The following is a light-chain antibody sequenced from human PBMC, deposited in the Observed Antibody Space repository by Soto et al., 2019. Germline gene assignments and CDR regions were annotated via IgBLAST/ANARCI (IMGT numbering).Light chain of an antibody. CDR3: QQYSVWPPS. V-gene: IGKV3-15*01. Sequence: ITLTQSPATLSVSPGEVAALSCRASQSVGNKLAWYQQKPGQAPRLLFSAASTRATGIPARFSGGGSGTEFTLTISSLQSEDFAIYYCQQYSVWPPSFGPGTKVDVK. CDR2: AAS. CDR1: QSVGNK. J-gene: IGKJ3*01.